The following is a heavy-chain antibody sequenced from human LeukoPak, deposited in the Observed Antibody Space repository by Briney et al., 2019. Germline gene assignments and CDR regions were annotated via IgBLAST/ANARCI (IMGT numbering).Heavy chain of an antibody. CDR1: GGSISSGGYY. J-gene: IGHJ3*02. V-gene: IGHV4-31*03. CDR2: IYYSGST. CDR3: ARDTRDAFDI. Sequence: PSETLSLTCTVSGGSISSGGYYWSWIRQHPGKGLEWIGYIYYSGSTYYNPSLKSRVTISVDTSKNQFSLKLRSVTAADTAVYYCARDTRDAFDIWGQGTMVTVSS.